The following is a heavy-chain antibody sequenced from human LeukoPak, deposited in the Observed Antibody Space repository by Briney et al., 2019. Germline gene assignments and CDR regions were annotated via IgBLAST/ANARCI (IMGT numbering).Heavy chain of an antibody. CDR2: INVPNGNT. Sequence: ASVKVSCKASGYNFNTFGLTWVRQAPGQGLEWMGWINVPNGNTYYAQKFQGRVIMTTDTSTSTAYMELRSLRSDDTAVYYCARDLGYCSGGSCPYFDYWGQGTLVTVSS. V-gene: IGHV1-18*01. CDR3: ARDLGYCSGGSCPYFDY. J-gene: IGHJ4*02. D-gene: IGHD2-15*01. CDR1: GYNFNTFG.